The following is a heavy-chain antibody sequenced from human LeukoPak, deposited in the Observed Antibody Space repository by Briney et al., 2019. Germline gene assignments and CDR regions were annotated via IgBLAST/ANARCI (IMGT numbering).Heavy chain of an antibody. D-gene: IGHD6-19*01. V-gene: IGHV3-13*01. CDR3: ARAVAGTDEIDS. J-gene: IGHJ4*02. CDR1: GFSFSTYY. Sequence: RGSLRLSCTGSGFSFSTYYMLWVRQAPGKGLEWVSAIGSGGDTYYTDSVKGRFTISRESAKSSFYLQMNSLNAGYTAVYFCARAVAGTDEIDSWGQGSLVTVSS. CDR2: IGSGGDT.